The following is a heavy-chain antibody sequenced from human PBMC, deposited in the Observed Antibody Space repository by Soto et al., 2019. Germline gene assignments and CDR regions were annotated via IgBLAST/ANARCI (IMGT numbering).Heavy chain of an antibody. V-gene: IGHV3-33*01. D-gene: IGHD6-25*01. CDR2: IWYDGSNK. CDR1: GFTFSSYG. J-gene: IGHJ5*01. CDR3: ARDPRGSSGHDGCFDS. Sequence: QVQLVESGGGVVQPGRSLRLSCAASGFTFSSYGMHWVRQAPGKGLEWVADIWYDGSNKYYADSVKGRVTISRDNSQNTLYLQMNGPRAEATAAYYCARDPRGSSGHDGCFDSCGQVTLVTVAA.